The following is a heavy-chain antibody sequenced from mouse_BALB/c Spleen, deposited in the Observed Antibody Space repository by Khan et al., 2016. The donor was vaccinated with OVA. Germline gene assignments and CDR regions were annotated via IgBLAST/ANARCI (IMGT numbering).Heavy chain of an antibody. Sequence: QVQLKESGPDLVAPSQSLSITCSVSGFSLTSFAIHWVRQPPGKGLEWLVVIWSDGRTTYNSSLKSRLSISKDNSKSQVFLKIYSLQTDDTAMYYCARHQFPLSMDSWGQGTSVTVSS. CDR3: ARHQFPLSMDS. V-gene: IGHV2-6-2*01. CDR2: IWSDGRT. CDR1: GFSLTSFA. J-gene: IGHJ4*01.